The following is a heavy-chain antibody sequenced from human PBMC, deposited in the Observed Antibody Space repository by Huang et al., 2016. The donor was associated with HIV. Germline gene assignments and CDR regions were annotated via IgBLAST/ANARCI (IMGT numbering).Heavy chain of an antibody. CDR1: GFTFSSYW. Sequence: EVQLVESGGGLVQPGGSLRLSCTASGFTFSSYWMSWVRQARGKGLEWVANIKQDGSEKYYGDSVKGRFSIARDNAKNSLYLQMNSLRAEDTAVYYCARRLRYYYGSGRTSGYFDYWGQGTLVTVSS. J-gene: IGHJ4*02. CDR3: ARRLRYYYGSGRTSGYFDY. V-gene: IGHV3-7*01. CDR2: IKQDGSEK. D-gene: IGHD3-10*01.